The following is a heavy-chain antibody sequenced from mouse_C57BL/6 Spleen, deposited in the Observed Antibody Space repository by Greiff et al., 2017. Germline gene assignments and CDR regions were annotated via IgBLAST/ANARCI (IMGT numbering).Heavy chain of an antibody. CDR2: IYPGDGDT. D-gene: IGHD1-1*01. CDR1: GYAFSSSW. Sequence: VQLQQSGPELVKPGASVKISCKASGYAFSSSWMNWVKQRPGKGLEWIGRIYPGDGDTNYKGKFKGKATLTADKSSSTAYMQLSSLTSEDSAVYFCARGGTVVGKNAMGYWGQGASVTVSS. J-gene: IGHJ4*01. V-gene: IGHV1-82*01. CDR3: ARGGTVVGKNAMGY.